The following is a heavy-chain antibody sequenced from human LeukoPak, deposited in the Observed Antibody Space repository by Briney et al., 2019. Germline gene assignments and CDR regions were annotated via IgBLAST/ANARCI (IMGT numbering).Heavy chain of an antibody. D-gene: IGHD6-19*01. CDR1: GFTFDDYA. CDR2: ISWNSGSI. Sequence: GGSLRLSCAASGFTFDDYAMHWVRQAPGKGLEWVSGISWNSGSIGYADSVKGRFTISRDNAKNSLYLQMNSLRAEDTALYYCAKDISAQWLVGFDYWGQGTLVTVSS. V-gene: IGHV3-9*01. J-gene: IGHJ4*02. CDR3: AKDISAQWLVGFDY.